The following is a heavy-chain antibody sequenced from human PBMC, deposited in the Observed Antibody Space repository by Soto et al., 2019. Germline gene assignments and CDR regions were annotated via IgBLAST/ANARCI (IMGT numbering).Heavy chain of an antibody. CDR2: ISWNSGSI. J-gene: IGHJ4*02. V-gene: IGHV3-9*01. Sequence: GGSLRLSCAASGFTFDDYAMHWVRQAPGKGLEWVSGISWNSGSIGYADSVKGRLTISRDNAKNSLYLQMNSLRAEDTALYYCAKDKTYGAGPYYFDYWGQGTLVTVSS. CDR1: GFTFDDYA. D-gene: IGHD1-26*01. CDR3: AKDKTYGAGPYYFDY.